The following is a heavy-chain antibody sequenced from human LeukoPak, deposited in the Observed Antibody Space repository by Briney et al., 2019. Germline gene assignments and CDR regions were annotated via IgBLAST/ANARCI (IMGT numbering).Heavy chain of an antibody. J-gene: IGHJ4*02. CDR3: ARAPGTPIYYFDY. CDR2: IIPILGIA. Sequence: SVKVSCKASGGTFSSYAISWVRQAPGQGLEWMGRIIPILGIANYAQKFQGRVTITADKSTSTAYMELSSLRSGDTAVYYCARAPGTPIYYFDYWGQGTLVTVSS. V-gene: IGHV1-69*04. D-gene: IGHD1-1*01. CDR1: GGTFSSYA.